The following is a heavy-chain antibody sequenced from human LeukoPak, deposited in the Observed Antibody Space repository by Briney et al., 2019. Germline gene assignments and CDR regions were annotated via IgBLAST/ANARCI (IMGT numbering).Heavy chain of an antibody. D-gene: IGHD5-18*01. CDR3: ASGYSYGNYYYYGMDV. CDR1: GFTFSSYS. J-gene: IGHJ6*02. Sequence: GGSLRLSCAASGFTFSSYSMNWVRQAPGKGLEWVSSISGSSSYIYYADSVKGRFTISRDNAKNSLYLQMSSLRAEDTAVYYCASGYSYGNYYYYGMDVWGQGTTVTVSS. CDR2: ISGSSSYI. V-gene: IGHV3-21*01.